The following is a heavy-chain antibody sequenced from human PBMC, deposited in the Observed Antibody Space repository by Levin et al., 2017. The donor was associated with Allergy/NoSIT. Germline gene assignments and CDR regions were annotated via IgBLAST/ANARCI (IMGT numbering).Heavy chain of an antibody. J-gene: IGHJ4*02. CDR1: GYTFTGYY. CDR2: INPNSGGT. CDR3: ASDAGWELTFDY. Sequence: GESLNISCKASGYTFTGYYMHWVRQAPGQGLEWMGWINPNSGGTNYAQKFQGRVTMTRDTSISTAYMELSRLRSDDTAVYYCASDAGWELTFDYWGQGTLVTVSS. V-gene: IGHV1-2*02. D-gene: IGHD1-26*01.